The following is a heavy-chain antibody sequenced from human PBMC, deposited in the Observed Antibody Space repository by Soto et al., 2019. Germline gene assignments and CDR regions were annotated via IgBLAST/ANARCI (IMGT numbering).Heavy chain of an antibody. CDR1: GFTFSDYY. CDR2: ISSSGSTI. V-gene: IGHV3-11*01. Sequence: GGSLRLSCAASGFTFSDYYMSWIRQAPGKGLEWVSYISSSGSTIYYADSVKGRFTISRDNAKNSLYLQMNSLRAEDTAVYYCARDRRCISSSCYDYYFDYWGQGTLVTVSS. CDR3: ARDRRCISSSCYDYYFDY. J-gene: IGHJ4*02. D-gene: IGHD2-2*01.